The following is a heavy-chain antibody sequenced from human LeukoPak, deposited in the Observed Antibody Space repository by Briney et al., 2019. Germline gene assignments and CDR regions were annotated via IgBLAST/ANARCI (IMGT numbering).Heavy chain of an antibody. CDR1: GFNFSSYW. D-gene: IGHD3-3*01. CDR3: ATPRFLEWSYIDS. CDR2: IKSDGSST. J-gene: IGHJ4*02. Sequence: GGSLRLSCAGSGFNFSSYWMSWVRQAPGKGLVWVSRIKSDGSSTSYADSVKGRFTISRDNAKNTLYLQMNSLRAEDTAVYFCATPRFLEWSYIDSWGRGTLVTVSS. V-gene: IGHV3-74*01.